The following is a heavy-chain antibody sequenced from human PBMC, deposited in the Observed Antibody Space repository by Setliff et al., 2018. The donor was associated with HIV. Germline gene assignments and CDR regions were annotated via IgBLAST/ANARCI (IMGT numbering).Heavy chain of an antibody. V-gene: IGHV1-69*10. Sequence: SVKVSCKVSGGIFSNFAISWVRQAPGQGLEWMGGIITILQITNYAQKFQGRVTITADKSTSTAYMELSSLRSEDTAVYYCARGGSSRMYYFDYWGQGTLVTVSS. CDR1: GGIFSNFA. CDR3: ARGGSSRMYYFDY. CDR2: IITILQIT. D-gene: IGHD6-13*01. J-gene: IGHJ4*02.